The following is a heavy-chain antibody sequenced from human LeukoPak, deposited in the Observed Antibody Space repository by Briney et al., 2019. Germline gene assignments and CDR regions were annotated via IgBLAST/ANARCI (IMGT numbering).Heavy chain of an antibody. CDR3: ARDSYSSAWYYFDY. D-gene: IGHD6-19*01. J-gene: IGHJ4*02. V-gene: IGHV3-21*01. CDR1: GFIFSDYN. CDR2: ISSSSSYI. Sequence: GGSLRLSCVASGFIFSDYNMHWVRQAPGKGLEWVSSISSSSSYIYYADSVKGRFTISRDNAKNSLFLQMNSLRAEDTAVYYCARDSYSSAWYYFDYWGQGTLITVSS.